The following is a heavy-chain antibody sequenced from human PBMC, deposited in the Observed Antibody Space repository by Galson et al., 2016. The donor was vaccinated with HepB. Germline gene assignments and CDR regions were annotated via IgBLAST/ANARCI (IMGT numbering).Heavy chain of an antibody. J-gene: IGHJ2*01. V-gene: IGHV3-23*01. CDR2: IGGSGGST. Sequence: SLRLSCAASGFTFSSYAVSWVRQAPGKGLEWVSGIGGSGGSTNYADSVKGRFTISRDNSKNTLFLQMDRLRADDTAVYFCARDPGYCNSINCRGDAFDIWGRGTLVTVSS. CDR1: GFTFSSYA. CDR3: ARDPGYCNSINCRGDAFDI. D-gene: IGHD2-2*01.